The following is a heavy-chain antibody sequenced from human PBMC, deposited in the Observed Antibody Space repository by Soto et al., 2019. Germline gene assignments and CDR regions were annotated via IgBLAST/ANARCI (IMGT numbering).Heavy chain of an antibody. J-gene: IGHJ3*02. D-gene: IGHD3-3*01. CDR3: ARTVSTPTLYDFWSGSRLGAFDI. CDR1: GFTFSSYW. Sequence: PGGSLRLSCAASGFTFSSYWMSWVRQAPGKGLEWVANIKQDGSEKYYVDSVKGRFTISRDNAKNSLYLQMNSLRAEDTAVYYCARTVSTPTLYDFWSGSRLGAFDIWGQGTMVTVSS. V-gene: IGHV3-7*01. CDR2: IKQDGSEK.